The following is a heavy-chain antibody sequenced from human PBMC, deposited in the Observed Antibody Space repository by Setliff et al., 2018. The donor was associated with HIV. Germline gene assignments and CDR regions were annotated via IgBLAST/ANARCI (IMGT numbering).Heavy chain of an antibody. CDR3: AVGYYYDSSGYWPNY. CDR2: IVVGSGNT. J-gene: IGHJ4*02. CDR1: GFTFTSSA. D-gene: IGHD3-22*01. V-gene: IGHV1-58*01. Sequence: GASVQVSCKASGFTFTSSAVQWVRQARGQRLEWIGWIVVGSGNTNYAQKFQERVTITRDMSTSTAYMELSSLRSEDTAVYYCAVGYYYDSSGYWPNYWGQGTLVTVSS.